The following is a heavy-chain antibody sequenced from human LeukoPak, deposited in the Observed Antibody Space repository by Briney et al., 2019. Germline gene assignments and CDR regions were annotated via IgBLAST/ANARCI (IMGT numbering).Heavy chain of an antibody. Sequence: PGGSLRLSCAASGFTFSSYSMNWVRQAPGKGLEWVANIKQDGSEKYYVGSVEGRFTISRDNAKNSLYLQMNSLRAEDTAVYYCAKGWWYWREWGQGTLVTVSS. CDR1: GFTFSSYS. V-gene: IGHV3-7*01. J-gene: IGHJ4*02. D-gene: IGHD2-15*01. CDR2: IKQDGSEK. CDR3: AKGWWYWRE.